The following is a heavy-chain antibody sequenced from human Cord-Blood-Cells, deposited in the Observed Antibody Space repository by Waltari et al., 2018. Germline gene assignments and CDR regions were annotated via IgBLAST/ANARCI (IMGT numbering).Heavy chain of an antibody. CDR1: GYTFTSYA. J-gene: IGHJ6*02. CDR2: INAGNGNT. Sequence: QVQLVQSGAEVKKPGASVKVSCKASGYTFTSYAMHWVRQAPGQRLEWMGWINAGNGNTKYSQKFQGRVTITRDTSASTAYMELSSLRSEDTAVYYCARDTPGRYDILTGYYYYYGMDVWGQGTTVTVSS. D-gene: IGHD3-9*01. CDR3: ARDTPGRYDILTGYYYYYGMDV. V-gene: IGHV1-3*01.